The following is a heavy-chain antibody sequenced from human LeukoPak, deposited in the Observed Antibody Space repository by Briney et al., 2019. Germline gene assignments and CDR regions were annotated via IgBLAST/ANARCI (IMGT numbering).Heavy chain of an antibody. CDR1: GFTFSSYA. CDR2: ITDST. CDR3: ARYCSGGRCYSGLDP. D-gene: IGHD2-15*01. V-gene: IGHV3-23*01. Sequence: GGSLRLSCAASGFTFSSYAMTWVRQAPGKGLEWVSAITDSTYFADSVKGRFTISRDSSKNTVYLQMNRLRAEDTAVYYCARYCSGGRCYSGLDPWGQGALVTVSS. J-gene: IGHJ5*02.